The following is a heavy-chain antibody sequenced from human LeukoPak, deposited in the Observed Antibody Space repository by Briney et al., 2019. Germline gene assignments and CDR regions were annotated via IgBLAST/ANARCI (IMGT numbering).Heavy chain of an antibody. CDR3: AKVIGHIVAPDY. V-gene: IGHV3-23*01. D-gene: IGHD3-22*01. J-gene: IGHJ4*02. Sequence: PGGSLRLSCAASGFTFSSYSMNWVRQAPGKGLEWVSAISGSGGSTYYADSVKGRFTVSRDNSKNTLYLQMNSLRAEDTAVYYCAKVIGHIVAPDYWGQGTLVTVSS. CDR1: GFTFSSYS. CDR2: ISGSGGST.